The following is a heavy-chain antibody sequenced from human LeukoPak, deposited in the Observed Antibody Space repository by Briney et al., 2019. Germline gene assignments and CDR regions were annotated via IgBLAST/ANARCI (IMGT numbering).Heavy chain of an antibody. CDR1: GVTFSSYA. CDR2: ISYDGSNK. CDR3: ARGQSITMIVVVPYFDY. D-gene: IGHD3-22*01. V-gene: IGHV3-30-3*01. J-gene: IGHJ4*02. Sequence: GRSLRLSCAASGVTFSSYAMHWVRQAPGKGLEWVAVISYDGSNKYYADSVKGRFTISRDNSKNTLYLQMNSLRAEDTAVYYCARGQSITMIVVVPYFDYWGQGTLVTVSS.